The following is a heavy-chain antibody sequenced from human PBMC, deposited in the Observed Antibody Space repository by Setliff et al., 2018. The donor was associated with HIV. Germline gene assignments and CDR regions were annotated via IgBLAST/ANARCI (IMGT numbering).Heavy chain of an antibody. D-gene: IGHD1-7*01. CDR1: GYTLTELS. Sequence: SVKVSCKVSGYTLTELSIHWVRQPPGQGLEWMGGFDPENGETIYAEKFQDRVTMTKDTSTDATYMELSSLTSEDTATYYCATFYKLTGTTSFDFWGQGTLVTVSS. CDR3: ATFYKLTGTTSFDF. V-gene: IGHV1-24*01. CDR2: FDPENGET. J-gene: IGHJ4*02.